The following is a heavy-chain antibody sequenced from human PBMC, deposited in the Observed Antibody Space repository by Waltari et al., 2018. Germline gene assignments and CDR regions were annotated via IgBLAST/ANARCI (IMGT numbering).Heavy chain of an antibody. D-gene: IGHD2-15*01. CDR2: SYSGGST. Sequence: EVQLVETGGGLIQPGGSLRLSCAASGFTVSSNYMSWVRQAPGKGLEWVSVSYSGGSTYYADSVKGRFTISRDNSKNTLYLQMNSLRAEDTAVYYCAREGGNTDDDAFDIWGQGTMVTVSS. J-gene: IGHJ3*02. CDR1: GFTVSSNY. V-gene: IGHV3-53*02. CDR3: AREGGNTDDDAFDI.